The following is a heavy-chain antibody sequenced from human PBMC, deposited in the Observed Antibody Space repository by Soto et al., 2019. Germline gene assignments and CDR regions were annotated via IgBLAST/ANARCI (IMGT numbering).Heavy chain of an antibody. CDR1: GVTIRGYY. CDR3: ARVLSENWFDP. CDR2: NYYSGST. Sequence: SETLSLTCNVSGVTIRGYYWNWIRQPPGKSLEWIGYNYYSGSTYYNPSLKSRVTISVDTSKNQFSLKLTSVTAADTALYYCARVLSENWFDPWGQGTLVTVSS. V-gene: IGHV4-59*12. J-gene: IGHJ5*02.